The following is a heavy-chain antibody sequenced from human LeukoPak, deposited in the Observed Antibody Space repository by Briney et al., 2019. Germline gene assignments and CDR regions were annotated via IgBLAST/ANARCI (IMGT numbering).Heavy chain of an antibody. D-gene: IGHD5/OR15-5a*01. V-gene: IGHV5-51*01. Sequence: GESLKISCKASGYSFTSYWIGWVRQMPGKGLEWMGIIYPGDSDTRYSPSFEGQATISADKSISTAYRQWSSLQASDTAMYYCARLVSYGDYVGYWGQGTLVTVSS. CDR2: IYPGDSDT. J-gene: IGHJ4*02. CDR1: GYSFTSYW. CDR3: ARLVSYGDYVGY.